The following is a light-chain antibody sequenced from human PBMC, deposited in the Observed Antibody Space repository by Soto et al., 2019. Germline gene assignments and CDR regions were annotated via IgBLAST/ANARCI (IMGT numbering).Light chain of an antibody. CDR1: QSVSSSY. V-gene: IGKV3-20*01. J-gene: IGKJ1*01. CDR2: GAS. Sequence: EIVWTQSTATLSLSPGERGTRSCRASQSVSSSYLAWYQQKPGQAPRLLIYGASSRATGITDRFSGSGSGTDFTLTISRLEPEDFAVYYCQPYGSSPRTFGPGTQVEIK. CDR3: QPYGSSPRT.